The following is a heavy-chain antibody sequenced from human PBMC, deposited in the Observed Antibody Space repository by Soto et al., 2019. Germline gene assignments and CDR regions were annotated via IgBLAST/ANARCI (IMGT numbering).Heavy chain of an antibody. V-gene: IGHV1-2*04. CDR2: INPKSGGT. Sequence: SVKVSCEGSGYSFTDYHIHWVRQAPGQGLEWLGRINPKSGGTSTAQKFQGWVTMTTDTSISTASMELTRLTSDDTAIYYCASAESTDSSTGLCSFFYNHDMVVWC. CDR3: ASAESTDSSTGLCSFFYNHDMVV. CDR1: GYSFTDYH. D-gene: IGHD4-4*01. J-gene: IGHJ6*02.